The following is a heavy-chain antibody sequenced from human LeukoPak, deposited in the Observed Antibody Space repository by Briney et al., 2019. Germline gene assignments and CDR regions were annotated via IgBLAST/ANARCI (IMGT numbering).Heavy chain of an antibody. V-gene: IGHV3-30*18. J-gene: IGHJ4*02. CDR3: AKDQGGSGQVDY. CDR2: ISYDGSNK. CDR1: GFTFSSYG. D-gene: IGHD3-10*01. Sequence: PGGSLRLSCAASGFTFSSYGMHWVRQAPGKGLEWVAVISYDGSNKYYADSVKGRFTISRDNSKNTLYLQMNSLRAEDTAVYYCAKDQGGSGQVDYWGQGTLVTVSS.